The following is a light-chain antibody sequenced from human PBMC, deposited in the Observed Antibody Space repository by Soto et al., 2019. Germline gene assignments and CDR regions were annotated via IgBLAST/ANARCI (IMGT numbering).Light chain of an antibody. CDR3: QQSYSTPPIT. V-gene: IGKV1-39*01. CDR2: DAS. J-gene: IGKJ5*01. CDR1: QTISTY. Sequence: DIQMTQSPFSLSASVGDIVTITCLASQTISTYLNWYQQKPGKAPRLLIYDASSLLSGVPSRFSGSGSGTDFTLTIASLQPEDFATYYCQQSYSTPPITFGQGTRLEIK.